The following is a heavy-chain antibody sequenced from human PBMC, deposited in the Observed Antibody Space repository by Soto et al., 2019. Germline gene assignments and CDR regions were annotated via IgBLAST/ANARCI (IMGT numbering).Heavy chain of an antibody. D-gene: IGHD6-19*01. CDR2: ISGSGGST. CDR3: AKDRGYSRGWSYYYYGMDD. CDR1: GFTFSSYA. V-gene: IGHV3-23*01. J-gene: IGHJ6*02. Sequence: VQLLESGGGLVQPGGSLRLSCAASGFTFSSYAMSWVRQAPGKGLEWVSAISGSGGSTYYADSVKGRFTISRDNSKNTLYLQMHSLGAEDTAVYYWAKDRGYSRGWSYYYYGMDDWGQGTTVTVSS.